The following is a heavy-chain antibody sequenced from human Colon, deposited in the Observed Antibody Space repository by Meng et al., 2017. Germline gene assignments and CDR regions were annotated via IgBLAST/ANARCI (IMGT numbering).Heavy chain of an antibody. CDR1: GFSLSTYGVG. CDR2: IYWDDDK. J-gene: IGHJ4*02. D-gene: IGHD1-14*01. Sequence: ITLKESGPSMVKPTHTLTVYCTFSGFSLSTYGVGVGWIRQPPGKALEWLALIYWDDDKRYSPSLKSRLPITKDTSKNQVVLTMTNMDPVDTATYYCAHFLAPVGYFDYWGQGALVTVSS. CDR3: AHFLAPVGYFDY. V-gene: IGHV2-5*02.